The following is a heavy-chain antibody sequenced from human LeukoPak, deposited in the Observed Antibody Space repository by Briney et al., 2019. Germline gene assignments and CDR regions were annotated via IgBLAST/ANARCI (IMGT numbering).Heavy chain of an antibody. CDR2: ISSSSSYI. CDR3: ARSSSGGSGIDY. CDR1: GFTFSSYA. Sequence: GGSLRLSCAASGFTFSSYAMSWVRQAPGKGLEWVSSISSSSSYIYYADSVKGRFTISRDNAKNSLYLQMNSLRAEDTAVYYCARSSSGGSGIDYWGQGTLVTVSS. V-gene: IGHV3-21*01. J-gene: IGHJ4*02. D-gene: IGHD3-10*01.